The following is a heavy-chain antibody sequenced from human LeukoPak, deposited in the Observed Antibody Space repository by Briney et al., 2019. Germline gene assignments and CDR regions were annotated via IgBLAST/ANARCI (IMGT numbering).Heavy chain of an antibody. Sequence: GASVKVSCKASGYTFTGYYMHWVRQATGQGLEWMGWMNPNSGNTGYAQKFQGRVTMTRNTSISTAYMELSSLRSEDTAVYYCARVSSPPLGSGSYYDFDYWGQGTLVTVSS. J-gene: IGHJ4*02. CDR1: GYTFTGYY. CDR3: ARVSSPPLGSGSYYDFDY. D-gene: IGHD3-10*01. CDR2: MNPNSGNT. V-gene: IGHV1-8*02.